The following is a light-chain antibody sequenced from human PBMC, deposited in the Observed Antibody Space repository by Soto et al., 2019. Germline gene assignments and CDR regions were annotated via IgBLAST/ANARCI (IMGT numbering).Light chain of an antibody. CDR2: EVS. V-gene: IGLV2-14*01. Sequence: QSALTQPASVSGSPGQSSTISCTGTSSDVGGYNYVSWYQQHPGKAPKLMIYEVSKRPSGVSNRFSGSKSGNTASLTISGLQAEDEADYYCSSYTSSSTVVFGGGTKLTVL. CDR1: SSDVGGYNY. J-gene: IGLJ2*01. CDR3: SSYTSSSTVV.